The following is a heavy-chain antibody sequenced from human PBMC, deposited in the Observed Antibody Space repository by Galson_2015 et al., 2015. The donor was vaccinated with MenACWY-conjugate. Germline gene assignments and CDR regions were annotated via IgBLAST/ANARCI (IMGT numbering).Heavy chain of an antibody. Sequence: SLRLSCAASGFTFSSYSMNWVRQAPGKGLEWVSYISSSSSTIYYADSVKGRFTISRDNAKNSLYLQMNSLRAEDTAVYYCARDYDGYTLGDGAFDIWGQGTMVTVSS. CDR1: GFTFSSYS. CDR2: ISSSSSTI. D-gene: IGHD5-24*01. V-gene: IGHV3-48*04. CDR3: ARDYDGYTLGDGAFDI. J-gene: IGHJ3*02.